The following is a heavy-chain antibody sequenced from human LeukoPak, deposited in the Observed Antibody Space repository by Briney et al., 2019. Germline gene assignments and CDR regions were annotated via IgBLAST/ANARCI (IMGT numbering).Heavy chain of an antibody. CDR2: ISGSGGST. J-gene: IGHJ4*02. V-gene: IGHV3-23*01. Sequence: GGSLRLSCAASGFTFSSYAMSWVRQAPGKGLEWVSAISGSGGSTYYADSVKGRFTISRDNSKNTLYLQMNSLRAEDTAVYYCAKDREYYYDSSGYFDYWGQGTLVTVSS. CDR3: AKDREYYYDSSGYFDY. CDR1: GFTFSSYA. D-gene: IGHD3-22*01.